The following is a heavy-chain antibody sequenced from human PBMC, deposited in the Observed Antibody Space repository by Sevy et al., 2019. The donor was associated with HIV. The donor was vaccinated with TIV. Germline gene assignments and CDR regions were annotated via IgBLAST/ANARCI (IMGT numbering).Heavy chain of an antibody. V-gene: IGHV3-23*01. CDR3: AREGCTKPHDY. D-gene: IGHD2-8*01. CDR1: GFTFSKYS. J-gene: IGHJ4*02. CDR2: LSFGCGEI. Sequence: GGYLRLSCAASGFTFSKYSMSWVRQPPGKGLEWVSTLSFGCGEINYADSVKGRFTISRDKSKSSVYLQMNNLRPEDTAVYYCAREGCTKPHDYWGQGTLVTVSS.